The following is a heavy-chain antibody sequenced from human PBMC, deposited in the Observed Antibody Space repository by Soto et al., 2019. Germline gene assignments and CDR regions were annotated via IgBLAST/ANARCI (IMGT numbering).Heavy chain of an antibody. CDR3: ARGGDLGLVQAAEYYCYGMDV. CDR2: IIHIFGTA. J-gene: IGHJ6*01. Sequence: QVQLVQSGAGVKKPGSSVKVSCKASGGTFSSYAISWVRQAPGQGLEWMGGIIHIFGTANYAQKFQGRVTITGEESTRQAYMELSSLRSEDTAVYYGARGGDLGLVQAAEYYCYGMDVWGQGTTVNVTS. CDR1: GGTFSSYA. D-gene: IGHD2-2*01. V-gene: IGHV1-69*12.